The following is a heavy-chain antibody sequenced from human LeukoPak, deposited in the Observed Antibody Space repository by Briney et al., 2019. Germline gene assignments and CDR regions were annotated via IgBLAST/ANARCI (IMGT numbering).Heavy chain of an antibody. Sequence: PGGSLRLSRAASGFTFDDYGMSWVRQAPGKGLEWVSGINWNGGSTGYADSVKGRFTISRDNAKNSLYLQMNSLRAEDTALYYCARAVAGIPDLDYWGQGTLVTVSS. D-gene: IGHD6-19*01. CDR2: INWNGGST. CDR1: GFTFDDYG. CDR3: ARAVAGIPDLDY. J-gene: IGHJ4*02. V-gene: IGHV3-20*04.